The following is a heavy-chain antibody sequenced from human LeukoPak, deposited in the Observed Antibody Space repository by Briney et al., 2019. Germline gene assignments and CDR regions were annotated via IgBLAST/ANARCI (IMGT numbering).Heavy chain of an antibody. CDR2: INPNSGGT. V-gene: IGHV1-2*02. CDR1: GYTFTGYY. J-gene: IGHJ4*02. CDR3: ATSSYSSSWYDY. Sequence: ASVKVSCKASGYTFTGYYIHWVRQAPGQGLEWMGWINPNSGGTNYAQKFQARVTMTRDTSISTAYMELSRLRSDDTAVYYCATSSYSSSWYDYWGQGTLVTVS. D-gene: IGHD6-13*01.